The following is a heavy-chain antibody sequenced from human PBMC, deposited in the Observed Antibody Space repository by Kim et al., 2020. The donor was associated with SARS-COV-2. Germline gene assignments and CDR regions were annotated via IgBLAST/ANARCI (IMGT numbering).Heavy chain of an antibody. J-gene: IGHJ6*02. V-gene: IGHV1-3*01. CDR1: GYTFTSYA. CDR2: INAGNGNT. D-gene: IGHD2-2*01. CDR3: ARGGDIVVVPAAPDEIYYYGMDV. Sequence: ASVKVSCKASGYTFTSYAMHWVRQAPGQRLEWMGWINAGNGNTKYSQKFQGRVTITRDTSASTAYMELSSLRSEDTAVYYCARGGDIVVVPAAPDEIYYYGMDVWGQGTTVTVSS.